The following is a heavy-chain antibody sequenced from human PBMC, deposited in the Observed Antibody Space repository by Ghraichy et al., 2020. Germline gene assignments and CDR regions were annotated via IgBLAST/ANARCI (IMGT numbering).Heavy chain of an antibody. CDR1: GFTFSSYS. CDR2: ISSSSSYI. Sequence: GGSLRLSCAASGFTFSSYSMNWVRQAPGKGLEWVSSISSSSSYIYYADSVKGRFTISRDNAKNSLYLQMNSLRAEDTAVYYCARVPYGGNSRDWFDPWGQGTLVTVSS. J-gene: IGHJ5*02. CDR3: ARVPYGGNSRDWFDP. D-gene: IGHD4-23*01. V-gene: IGHV3-21*01.